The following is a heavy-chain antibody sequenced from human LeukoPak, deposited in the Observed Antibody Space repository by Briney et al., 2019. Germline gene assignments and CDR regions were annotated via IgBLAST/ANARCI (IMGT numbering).Heavy chain of an antibody. D-gene: IGHD2-15*01. CDR1: GYSFTSYW. Sequence: GGSLRLSCKGSGYSFTSYWIGWVRQMPGKGLEWMGIIYPGDSDTRYSPSFQGQVTISADKSISTAYLQWSSLKASDTAMYYCARPSRGYCSGGSCFWAYWGQGTLVTVSS. V-gene: IGHV5-51*01. CDR2: IYPGDSDT. CDR3: ARPSRGYCSGGSCFWAY. J-gene: IGHJ4*02.